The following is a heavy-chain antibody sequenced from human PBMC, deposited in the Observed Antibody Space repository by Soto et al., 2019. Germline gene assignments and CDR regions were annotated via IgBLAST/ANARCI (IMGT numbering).Heavy chain of an antibody. CDR1: GFTFSDYA. J-gene: IGHJ5*02. Sequence: EVQLLESGGGLVQPGGSLRLSCAASGFTFSDYAMSWVRQAPGKGLECLSLISGTGVPTLYAGSVKGRFSVSRDNSKNTLFLEMNDLRVDDTAIYYCAKYFCSSSSCFFLWVDPWGPGTLVTVSS. V-gene: IGHV3-23*01. D-gene: IGHD2-2*01. CDR2: ISGTGVPT. CDR3: AKYFCSSSSCFFLWVDP.